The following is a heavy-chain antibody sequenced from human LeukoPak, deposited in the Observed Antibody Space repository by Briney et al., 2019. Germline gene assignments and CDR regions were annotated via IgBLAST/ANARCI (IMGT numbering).Heavy chain of an antibody. V-gene: IGHV3-23*01. CDR1: EFTFSSYA. J-gene: IGHJ5*02. CDR2: ISGSGGST. CDR3: AKKDIVVVVAATLNGGFDP. D-gene: IGHD2-15*01. Sequence: GGSLRLSCAASEFTFSSYAMSWVRQAPGKGLEWVSAISGSGGSTYYADSVKGRFTISRDNSKNTLYLQMNSLRAEDTAVYYCAKKDIVVVVAATLNGGFDPWGQGTLVTVSS.